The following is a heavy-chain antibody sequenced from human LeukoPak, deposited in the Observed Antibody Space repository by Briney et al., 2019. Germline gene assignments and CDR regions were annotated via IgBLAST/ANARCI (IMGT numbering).Heavy chain of an antibody. CDR3: ARDGMVVIAITGNWDYYMDV. D-gene: IGHD2-21*01. CDR2: INPNSGGT. V-gene: IGHV1-2*02. Sequence: GASVKVSCKASGYTFTGYYMHWVRQAPGQGLEWMGWINPNSGGTNYAQKFQGRVTMTRDTSISTAYMELSRLRSDDTAVYYCARDGMVVIAITGNWDYYMDVWGKGTTVTVSS. J-gene: IGHJ6*03. CDR1: GYTFTGYY.